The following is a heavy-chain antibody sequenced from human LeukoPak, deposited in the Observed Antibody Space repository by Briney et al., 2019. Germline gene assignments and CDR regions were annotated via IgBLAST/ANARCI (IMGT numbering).Heavy chain of an antibody. D-gene: IGHD2-15*01. CDR2: IYSGGST. Sequence: PGGSLRLSCAASGFTVSSNYMSWVRQAPGKGLEWDSVIYSGGSTYYADSVKGRFTISRHNSKNTLYLQMNSLRAEDTAVYYCARLQYCSGGSCYSEGFDYWGQGTLVTVSS. J-gene: IGHJ4*02. CDR3: ARLQYCSGGSCYSEGFDY. CDR1: GFTVSSNY. V-gene: IGHV3-53*04.